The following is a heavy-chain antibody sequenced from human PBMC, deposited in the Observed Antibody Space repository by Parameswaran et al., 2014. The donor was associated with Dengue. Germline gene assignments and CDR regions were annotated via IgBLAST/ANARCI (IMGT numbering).Heavy chain of an antibody. D-gene: IGHD3-10*01. CDR2: IYNRGTT. J-gene: IGHJ6*02. CDR3: ARGGSDYYYYGMDV. V-gene: IGHV3-66*01. Sequence: VRQMPGKGLEWVSVIYNRGTTYYADSVKGRFTISRDNSKNTVYLQMNSLRAEDTAVYYCARGGSDYYYYGMDVWGQGTTVTVSS.